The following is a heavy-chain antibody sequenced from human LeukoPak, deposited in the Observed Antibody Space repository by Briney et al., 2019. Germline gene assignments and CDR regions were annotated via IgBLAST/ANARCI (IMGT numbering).Heavy chain of an antibody. J-gene: IGHJ6*02. V-gene: IGHV4-59*08. CDR3: ARHVPYSSDYYYYGMDV. CDR2: IYYSGST. CDR1: GGSISSYY. D-gene: IGHD6-25*01. Sequence: PSETLSLTCTVSGGSISSYYWSWIRQPPGKGLEWIGYIYYSGSTNYNPSLKSRVTITVDTYKKQFSLKLSSVTAADTAVYYCARHVPYSSDYYYYGMDVWGQGTTVTVSS.